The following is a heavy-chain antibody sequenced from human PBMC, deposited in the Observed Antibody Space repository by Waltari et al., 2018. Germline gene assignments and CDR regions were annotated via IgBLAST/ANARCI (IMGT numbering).Heavy chain of an antibody. Sequence: EVQLVESGGGVVHPGGSLRLSCAASGFSFSSYWMTWVRQAPGRGPEWVATLNQDGSERYSADSVQGRLTISRDNARNSLFLEMNSLRAEDTAVYYCARLSLHYYSNSGYLDCWGQGTLVTVSS. J-gene: IGHJ1*01. CDR3: ARLSLHYYSNSGYLDC. CDR1: GFSFSSYW. D-gene: IGHD3-22*01. V-gene: IGHV3-7*01. CDR2: LNQDGSER.